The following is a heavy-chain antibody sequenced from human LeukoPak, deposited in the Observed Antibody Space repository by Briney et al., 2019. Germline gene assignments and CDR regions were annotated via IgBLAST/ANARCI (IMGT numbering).Heavy chain of an antibody. CDR3: ARANSSGWYSFDY. CDR2: IYYSGST. J-gene: IGHJ4*02. CDR1: GGSISSSSYY. V-gene: IGHV4-39*07. Sequence: SETLSLTCTVSGGSISSSSYYWGWIRQPPGKGLEWIRSIYYSGSTYYNPSLKSRVTISVDTSKNQFSLKLSSVTAADTAVYYCARANSSGWYSFDYWGQGTLVTVSS. D-gene: IGHD6-19*01.